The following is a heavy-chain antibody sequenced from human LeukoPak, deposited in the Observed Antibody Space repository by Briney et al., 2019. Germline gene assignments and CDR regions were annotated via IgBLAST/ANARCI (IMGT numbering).Heavy chain of an antibody. CDR1: GYTFTGYY. V-gene: IGHV1-46*01. J-gene: IGHJ4*02. D-gene: IGHD5-18*01. CDR3: ARHKGPRELWLATGMIDY. Sequence: ASVKVSCKASGYTFTGYYIHWVRQAPGQGLEWMGKINPSGGSTSYAPNFQGRVTMTRDTSTSTVYMELSSLRSEDTAVYYCARHKGPRELWLATGMIDYWGQGTLVTVSS. CDR2: INPSGGST.